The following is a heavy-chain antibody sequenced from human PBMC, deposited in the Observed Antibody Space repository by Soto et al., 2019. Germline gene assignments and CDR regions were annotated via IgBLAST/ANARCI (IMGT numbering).Heavy chain of an antibody. D-gene: IGHD6-25*01. Sequence: GGALRLSCAGAGLTFRNDWLSWVRQAPGKGLEWVSTISSNSAYIYYTDALRGRFTISRDNAKNSLHLQMNSLRAEDTAVYYCTRDASRESSARGWFDPWGPGTLVTGSS. V-gene: IGHV3-21*03. CDR2: ISSNSAYI. CDR3: TRDASRESSARGWFDP. J-gene: IGHJ5*02. CDR1: GLTFRNDW.